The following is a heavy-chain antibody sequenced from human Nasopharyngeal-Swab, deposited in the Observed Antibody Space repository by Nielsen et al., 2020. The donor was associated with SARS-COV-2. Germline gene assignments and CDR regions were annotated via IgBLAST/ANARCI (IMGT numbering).Heavy chain of an antibody. D-gene: IGHD3-22*01. CDR2: MNPNSGNT. Sequence: ASVTVSCKASGYTFTSYDINWVRQATGQGLEWMGWMNPNSGNTGYAQKFQGRVTMTRNTSISTAYMELSSLRSEDTAVYYCARGRKITMIVVVIPTHYYYMDVWGKGTTVTVSS. CDR1: GYTFTSYD. J-gene: IGHJ6*03. CDR3: ARGRKITMIVVVIPTHYYYMDV. V-gene: IGHV1-8*01.